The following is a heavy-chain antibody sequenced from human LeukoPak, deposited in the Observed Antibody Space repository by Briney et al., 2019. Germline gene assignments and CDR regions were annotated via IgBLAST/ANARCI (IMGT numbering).Heavy chain of an antibody. Sequence: ASVKVSCKASGYTFTSYDINWVRQATGQGLEWMGWMNPNSGNTGYAQKFQGRVTMTRNTSISTAYMELSSLRSADTAVYYCASGVGSGEAFDIWGQGTMVTVSS. V-gene: IGHV1-8*01. CDR3: ASGVGSGEAFDI. CDR2: MNPNSGNT. D-gene: IGHD3-10*01. J-gene: IGHJ3*02. CDR1: GYTFTSYD.